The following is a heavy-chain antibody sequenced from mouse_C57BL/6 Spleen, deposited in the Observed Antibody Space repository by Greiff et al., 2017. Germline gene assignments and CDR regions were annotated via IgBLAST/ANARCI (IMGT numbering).Heavy chain of an antibody. CDR1: GYTFTSYW. CDR2: IYPGSGST. D-gene: IGHD3-2*02. Sequence: QVQLQQSGAELVKPGASVKMSCKASGYTFTSYWITWVKQRPGQGLEWIGDIYPGSGSTNYNEKFKSKATLTVDTSSSTAYMQLSSLTSEDSAVYDCARQLRLRGGWFAYWGQGTLVTVSA. J-gene: IGHJ3*01. CDR3: ARQLRLRGGWFAY. V-gene: IGHV1-55*01.